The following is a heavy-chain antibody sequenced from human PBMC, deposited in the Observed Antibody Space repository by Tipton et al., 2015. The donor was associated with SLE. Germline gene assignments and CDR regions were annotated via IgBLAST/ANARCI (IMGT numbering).Heavy chain of an antibody. Sequence: TLSLTCTVSGGSISSGSYYWGWIRQPPGKGLEWIGSIYYSGSTYYNPSLKSRVTISVDTSKNQFSLKLSSVTAADTAVYYCARGRTGGGVYYFDYWGQGTLVTVSS. V-gene: IGHV4-39*07. CDR2: IYYSGST. J-gene: IGHJ4*02. CDR3: ARGRTGGGVYYFDY. D-gene: IGHD1-14*01. CDR1: GGSISSGSYY.